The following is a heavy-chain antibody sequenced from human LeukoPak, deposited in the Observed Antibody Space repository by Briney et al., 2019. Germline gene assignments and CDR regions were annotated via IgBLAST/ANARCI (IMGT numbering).Heavy chain of an antibody. Sequence: EASVKVSCKASGGTFSSYAISWVRQAPGQGLEWMGGIIPIFGTANYAQKFQGRVTITADESTSTAYMELSSLRSEDTAVYYCARGFWGPGSATPEYYYYGMDAWGQGTTVTVSS. CDR2: IIPIFGTA. J-gene: IGHJ6*02. D-gene: IGHD3-10*01. CDR3: ARGFWGPGSATPEYYYYGMDA. CDR1: GGTFSSYA. V-gene: IGHV1-69*13.